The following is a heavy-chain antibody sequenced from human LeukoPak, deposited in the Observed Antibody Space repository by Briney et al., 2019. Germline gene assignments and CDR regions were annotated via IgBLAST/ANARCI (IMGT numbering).Heavy chain of an antibody. CDR2: ISSSSSTI. CDR3: ARDRAAAGTAGLDY. CDR1: GFTFSSYS. Sequence: GGSLRLSCAASGFTFSSYSMNWVRQAPGKGLEWVSYISSSSSTIYYADSVKGRFTISRDNAKNSLYLQMNSLRAEDTAVYYCARDRAAAGTAGLDYWGQGTLVTVSS. J-gene: IGHJ4*02. D-gene: IGHD6-13*01. V-gene: IGHV3-48*01.